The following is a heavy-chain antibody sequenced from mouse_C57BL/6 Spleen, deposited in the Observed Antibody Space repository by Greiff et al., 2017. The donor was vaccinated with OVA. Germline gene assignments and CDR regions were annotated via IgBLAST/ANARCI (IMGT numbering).Heavy chain of an antibody. Sequence: DVKLQESVAELVRPGASVKLSCTASGFNIKNTYMHWVKQRPEQGLEWIGRIDPANGNTNYAPKFQGKATITADTSSNTAYLQLSSLTSEDTAIYYCARNYYGGAGYFDVWGTGTTVTVSS. V-gene: IGHV14-3*01. CDR3: ARNYYGGAGYFDV. D-gene: IGHD1-2*01. J-gene: IGHJ1*03. CDR1: GFNIKNTY. CDR2: IDPANGNT.